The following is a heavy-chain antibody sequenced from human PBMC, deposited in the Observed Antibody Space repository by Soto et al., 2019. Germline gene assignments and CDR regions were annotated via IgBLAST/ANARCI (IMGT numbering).Heavy chain of an antibody. J-gene: IGHJ1*01. CDR1: GYTFTSYD. Sequence: QVQLVQSGAEVKKPGASVKVSCKASGYTFTSYDINWVRQATGHGVEWMGWMNPNSGNTVYAQKFQGRVTMTRNTSISTAYMELSSLRSADTAVYSCERSTNDYGDRHWGQGTLVTVSS. V-gene: IGHV1-8*01. CDR2: MNPNSGNT. CDR3: ERSTNDYGDRH. D-gene: IGHD4-17*01.